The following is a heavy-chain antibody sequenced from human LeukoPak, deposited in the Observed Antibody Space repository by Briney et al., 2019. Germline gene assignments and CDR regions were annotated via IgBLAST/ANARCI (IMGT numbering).Heavy chain of an antibody. CDR3: AKDLSPFSSWVGKFHYYGMDV. CDR1: GFTFSSYG. CDR2: ISYDGSNK. Sequence: GGSLRLSCAASGFTFSSYGMHWVRQAPGKGLEWVAVISYDGSNKYYADSVKGRFTISRDNSKNTLYLQMNSLRAEDTAVYYCAKDLSPFSSWVGKFHYYGMDVWGQGTTVTVSS. J-gene: IGHJ6*02. V-gene: IGHV3-30*18. D-gene: IGHD6-13*01.